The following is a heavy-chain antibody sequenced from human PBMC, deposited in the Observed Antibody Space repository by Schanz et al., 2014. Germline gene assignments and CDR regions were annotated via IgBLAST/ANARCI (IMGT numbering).Heavy chain of an antibody. Sequence: QVQWVQSGADVKKPGTAVKVSCKASEYTFTRHYMHWVRQAPGQGLEWMGWIDPNSGGTNYAQKLQGRVTMTRDTSISTAYMELSSLRSDDTAVYYCARELRLEYYFDYWGQGTQVTVSS. J-gene: IGHJ4*02. CDR1: EYTFTRHY. CDR3: ARELRLEYYFDY. CDR2: IDPNSGGT. D-gene: IGHD4-17*01. V-gene: IGHV1-2*02.